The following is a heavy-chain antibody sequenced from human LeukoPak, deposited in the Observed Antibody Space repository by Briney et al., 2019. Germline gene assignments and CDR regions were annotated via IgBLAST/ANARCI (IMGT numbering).Heavy chain of an antibody. CDR3: ARDIVVVVAASKYYYYYGMDV. D-gene: IGHD2-15*01. Sequence: ASVKVSCKASGGTFSSYAISWVRQAPGQGLEWMGRIIPILGIANYAQKFRGRVTITADKSTSTAYMELSSLRSEDTAVYYCARDIVVVVAASKYYYYYGMDVWGQGTTVTVSS. J-gene: IGHJ6*02. CDR1: GGTFSSYA. V-gene: IGHV1-69*04. CDR2: IIPILGIA.